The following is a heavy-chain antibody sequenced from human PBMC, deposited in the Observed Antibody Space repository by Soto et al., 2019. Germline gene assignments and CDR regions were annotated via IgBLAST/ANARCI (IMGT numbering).Heavy chain of an antibody. D-gene: IGHD3-22*01. Sequence: QVQVQQWGGGLLKPSETLSLTCAVSGASITHYYWGWIRQPPGKGLEWIGEVYHSGIRNYNPSLKSRITLSIDPSKNQVSLGLHSATAEDTAVYYCASRRYYDPGAFYAGDYWGQGSLVTVSS. CDR2: VYHSGIR. CDR3: ASRRYYDPGAFYAGDY. CDR1: GASITHYY. V-gene: IGHV4-34*01. J-gene: IGHJ4*02.